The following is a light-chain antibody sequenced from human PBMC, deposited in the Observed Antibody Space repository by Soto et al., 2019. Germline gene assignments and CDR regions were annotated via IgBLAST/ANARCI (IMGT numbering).Light chain of an antibody. CDR2: AAS. Sequence: DIQMTQSPSSLSASVGDRVTITCRASQAISNSSAWYQQKPGKVPKVLIYAASTLQSGVPSRFSGSGSGTEFTLTIPGLQPEDVATYFCQKYHSAPFTFGPGTKLDIK. CDR1: QAISNS. V-gene: IGKV1-27*01. CDR3: QKYHSAPFT. J-gene: IGKJ3*01.